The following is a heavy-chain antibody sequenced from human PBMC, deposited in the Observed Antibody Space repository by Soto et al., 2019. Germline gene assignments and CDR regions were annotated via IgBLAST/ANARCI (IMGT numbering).Heavy chain of an antibody. Sequence: EVQLLESGGDLVQPGGSLRLSCAASGFTFSNYAMSCVRQAPGKGMEWVSTISDTGDSTYYADSVRGRFTISRDNSKNSLSLQMVSLRAEDTAVFFCAKSPLARNPRLTLTTCFDYWRQGALVTASS. CDR2: ISDTGDST. D-gene: IGHD4-17*01. J-gene: IGHJ4*02. CDR3: AKSPLARNPRLTLTTCFDY. CDR1: GFTFSNYA. V-gene: IGHV3-23*01.